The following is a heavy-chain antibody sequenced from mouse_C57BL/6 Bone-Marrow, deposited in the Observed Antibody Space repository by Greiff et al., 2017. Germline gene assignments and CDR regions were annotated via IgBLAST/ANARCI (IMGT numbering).Heavy chain of an antibody. J-gene: IGHJ4*01. CDR1: GFTFSDYY. V-gene: IGHV5-12*01. CDR3: ARRGTGTYYAMDD. D-gene: IGHD4-1*01. Sequence: EVKLVESGGGLVQPGGSLKLSCAASGFTFSDYYMYWVRQTPEKRLEWVAYISNGGGSTYYPDTVKGRFTISRDNAKNTLYLQMSRLKSEDTAMYYCARRGTGTYYAMDDWGQGTSVTVSS. CDR2: ISNGGGST.